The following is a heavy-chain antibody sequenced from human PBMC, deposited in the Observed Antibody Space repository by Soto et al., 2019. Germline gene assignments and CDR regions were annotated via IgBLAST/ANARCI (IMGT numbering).Heavy chain of an antibody. CDR1: GASITTYY. CDR2: IYYSGHI. CDR3: ARHGATNWGGFFVS. Sequence: QVQLQESGPGLVKPSETLSLTCNVSGASITTYYWSWIRQPPGKGLEWIGYIYYSGHINYNPSLKSPVTISVATSKNQFSLKLSSVTAADTAVYYCARHGATNWGGFFVSWGLGTLVSVSS. V-gene: IGHV4-59*08. J-gene: IGHJ4*02. D-gene: IGHD7-27*01.